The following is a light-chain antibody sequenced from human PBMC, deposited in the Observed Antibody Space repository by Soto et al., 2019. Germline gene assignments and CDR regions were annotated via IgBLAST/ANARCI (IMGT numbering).Light chain of an antibody. CDR3: QEYNAWPPGT. V-gene: IGKV3D-15*01. CDR1: QSVKNH. Sequence: EIVLTQSPATLSASSGEGITLSCRASQSVKNHLAWYQHKPGQAPRLLFYDASIRATGIPARFSAGGSGTEFTLVISSLQSEDAAVYYCQEYNAWPPGTFGQGTKVDIK. J-gene: IGKJ1*01. CDR2: DAS.